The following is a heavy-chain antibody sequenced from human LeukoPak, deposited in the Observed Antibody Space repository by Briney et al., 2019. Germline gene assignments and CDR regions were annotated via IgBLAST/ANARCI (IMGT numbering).Heavy chain of an antibody. CDR2: INPNSGGT. CDR1: GYTFTGYY. Sequence: ASVKVSCKTSGYTFTGYYMHWVRQAPGQGLEWMGWINPNSGGTNYAQKFQGRVTMTRDTSISTAYMELSRLRSEDTAVYYCAGSKYGSGSLDYWGQGTLVTVSS. J-gene: IGHJ4*02. CDR3: AGSKYGSGSLDY. V-gene: IGHV1-2*02. D-gene: IGHD3-10*01.